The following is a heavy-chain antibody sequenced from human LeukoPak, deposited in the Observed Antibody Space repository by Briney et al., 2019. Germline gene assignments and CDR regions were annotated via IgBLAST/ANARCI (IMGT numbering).Heavy chain of an antibody. D-gene: IGHD3-16*01. CDR2: IGTAGDA. CDR3: ARGYVYSHDY. Sequence: SGGSLRLSCAASGFTFSSYDMHWVRRATGKGLEWVSAIGTAGDAYYPGTVKGRFTISRENAKNSLYLQMNSLRAGDTAVYYCARGYVYSHDYWGQGIVVTVSS. J-gene: IGHJ4*02. CDR1: GFTFSSYD. V-gene: IGHV3-13*01.